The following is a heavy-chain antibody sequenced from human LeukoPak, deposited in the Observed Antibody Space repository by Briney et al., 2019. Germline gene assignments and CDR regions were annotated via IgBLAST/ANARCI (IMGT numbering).Heavy chain of an antibody. CDR3: AKDGIAAALGYYFDY. D-gene: IGHD6-13*01. CDR1: GFTFDDYT. Sequence: PGRSLRLSCAASGFTFDDYTMPWVRQAPGKGLGWVSLISWDGGSTYYADSVKGRFTISRDNSKNSLYLQMNSLRTEDTALYYCAKDGIAAALGYYFDYWGQGTLVTVSS. J-gene: IGHJ4*02. V-gene: IGHV3-43*01. CDR2: ISWDGGST.